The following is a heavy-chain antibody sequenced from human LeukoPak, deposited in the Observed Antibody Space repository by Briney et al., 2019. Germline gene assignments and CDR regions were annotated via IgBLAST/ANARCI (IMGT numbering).Heavy chain of an antibody. CDR3: ARGILEHSQDY. CDR2: IYTSGST. V-gene: IGHV4-61*02. Sequence: SETLSLTCTVSGGSISSGSYYWSWIRQPAGKGLEWIGRIYTSGSTNYNPSLKSRVTISVDTSKNQFSLKLSSVTAADTAVYYCARGILEHSQDYWGQGTLVTVSS. CDR1: GGSISSGSYY. D-gene: IGHD1/OR15-1a*01. J-gene: IGHJ4*02.